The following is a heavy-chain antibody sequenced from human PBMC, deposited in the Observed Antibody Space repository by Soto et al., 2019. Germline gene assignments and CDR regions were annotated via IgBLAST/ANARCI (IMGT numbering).Heavy chain of an antibody. V-gene: IGHV3-30*18. CDR3: AKDGRGYDILTGLYYYGMDV. CDR1: GFTFSSYG. CDR2: ISYDGSNK. J-gene: IGHJ6*02. Sequence: ESGGGVVQPGRSLRLSCAASGFTFSSYGMHWVRQAPGKGLEWVAVISYDGSNKYYADSVKGRFTISRDNSKNTLYLQMNSLRAEDTAVYYCAKDGRGYDILTGLYYYGMDVWGQGTTVTVSS. D-gene: IGHD3-9*01.